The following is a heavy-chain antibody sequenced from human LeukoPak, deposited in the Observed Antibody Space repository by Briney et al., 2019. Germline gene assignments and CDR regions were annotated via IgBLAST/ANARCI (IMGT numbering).Heavy chain of an antibody. CDR2: ISYDGSNK. CDR1: GFTFSSYG. D-gene: IGHD5-24*01. Sequence: GGSLRLSCAASGFTFSSYGMHWVRQAPGKGLEWVAVISYDGSNKYYADSVKGRFTISRDNSKNTPYLQMNSLRAEDTAVYYCAKDGDGYHLYFDYWGQGTLVTVSS. V-gene: IGHV3-30*18. CDR3: AKDGDGYHLYFDY. J-gene: IGHJ4*02.